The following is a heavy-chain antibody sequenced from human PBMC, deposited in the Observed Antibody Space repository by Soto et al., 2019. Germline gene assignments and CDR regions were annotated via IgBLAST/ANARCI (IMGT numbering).Heavy chain of an antibody. CDR2: ISYDGSNK. CDR1: GFTFSSYG. V-gene: IGHV3-30*18. J-gene: IGHJ6*02. CDR3: AKDLEGYGDYVSYYYHGMDV. Sequence: QVQLVESGGGVVQPGRSLRLSCAASGFTFSSYGMHWVRQAPGKGLEWVAVISYDGSNKYYADSVKGRFTISRDNSKNTLYLQMNSLRAEDTAVYYCAKDLEGYGDYVSYYYHGMDVWGQGTTVTVSS. D-gene: IGHD4-17*01.